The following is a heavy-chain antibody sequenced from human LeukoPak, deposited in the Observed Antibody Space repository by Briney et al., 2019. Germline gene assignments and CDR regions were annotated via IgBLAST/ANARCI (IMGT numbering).Heavy chain of an antibody. CDR2: ISSSSSYI. CDR1: GFTFSSYA. V-gene: IGHV3-21*01. CDR3: ARDFAGIAAAGTVDY. D-gene: IGHD6-13*01. Sequence: PGGSLRLSCAASGFTFSSYAMSWVRQAPGKGLEWVSSISSSSSYIYYADSVKGRFTISRDNAKNSLYLQMNSLRAEDTAVYYCARDFAGIAAAGTVDYWGQGTLVTVSS. J-gene: IGHJ4*02.